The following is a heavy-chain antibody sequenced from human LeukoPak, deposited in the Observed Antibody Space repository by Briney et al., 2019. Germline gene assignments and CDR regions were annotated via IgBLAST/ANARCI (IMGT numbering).Heavy chain of an antibody. CDR2: TNHSGST. J-gene: IGHJ4*02. V-gene: IGHV4-34*01. D-gene: IGHD6-13*01. CDR3: ARGRQQLSPRSVGRGLYFDY. CDR1: GGSFSGYY. Sequence: SETLSLTCAVYGGSFSGYYWSWIRQPPGKGLEWIGETNHSGSTNYNPSLKGRVTISVDTSKNQFSLKLSSVTAADTAVYYCARGRQQLSPRSVGRGLYFDYWGQGTLVTVSS.